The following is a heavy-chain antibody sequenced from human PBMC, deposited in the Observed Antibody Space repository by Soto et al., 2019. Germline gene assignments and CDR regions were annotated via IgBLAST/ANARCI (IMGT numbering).Heavy chain of an antibody. CDR3: ARARGSSWSTHRIDY. CDR1: GGSFSGYY. Sequence: PSETLSLTSAVYGGSFSGYYWSWIRQPPGKGLEWIGEINHSGSTNYNPSLKSRVTISVATSKNQFSLKLSSVTAADTAGYYCARARGSSWSTHRIDYWGQGTPVTVSS. D-gene: IGHD6-13*01. J-gene: IGHJ4*02. CDR2: INHSGST. V-gene: IGHV4-34*01.